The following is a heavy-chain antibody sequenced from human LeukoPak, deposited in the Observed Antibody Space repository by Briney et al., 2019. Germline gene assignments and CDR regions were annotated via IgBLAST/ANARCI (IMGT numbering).Heavy chain of an antibody. CDR3: ANLGPPGRDHYLES. J-gene: IGHJ4*02. CDR2: IKQDGSEK. Sequence: GGSLRLSCAASGFTFSSYWMSWVRQAPGKGLEWVANIKQDGSEKYYVDSVKGRFTISRDNAKNSLYLQMNSLRDEDTAVYYCANLGPPGRDHYLESWGQGTLVTVSS. CDR1: GFTFSSYW. V-gene: IGHV3-7*01. D-gene: IGHD5-24*01.